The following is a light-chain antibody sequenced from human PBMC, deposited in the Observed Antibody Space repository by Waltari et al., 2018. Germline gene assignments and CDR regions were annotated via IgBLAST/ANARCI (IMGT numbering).Light chain of an antibody. Sequence: QSALTQPVSVSGSPGQSITISCTETSSDVGNYKRVPWYQQHPGKAPKLMIYAVSKRPSGVSDRFSGSKSGDMASLTISGLQPEDEAEYFCSSYAGSSKGVFGGGTKVTVL. J-gene: IGLJ2*01. CDR2: AVS. CDR1: SSDVGNYKR. CDR3: SSYAGSSKGV. V-gene: IGLV2-23*02.